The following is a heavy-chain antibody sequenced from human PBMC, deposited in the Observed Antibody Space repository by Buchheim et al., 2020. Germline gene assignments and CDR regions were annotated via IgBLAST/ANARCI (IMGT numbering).Heavy chain of an antibody. CDR2: ISYDGSNK. Sequence: QVQVVESGGGVVQPGRSLRLSCAASGFTFSSYAMHWVRQAPGKGLEWVAVISYDGSNKYYADSVKGRFTISRDNSKNTLYLQMNSLRAEDTAVYYCAKESKLGYCSGGSCYSADYWGQGTL. CDR1: GFTFSSYA. D-gene: IGHD2-15*01. CDR3: AKESKLGYCSGGSCYSADY. J-gene: IGHJ4*02. V-gene: IGHV3-30-3*01.